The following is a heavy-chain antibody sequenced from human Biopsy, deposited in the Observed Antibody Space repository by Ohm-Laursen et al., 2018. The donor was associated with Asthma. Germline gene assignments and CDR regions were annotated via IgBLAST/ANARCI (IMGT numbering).Heavy chain of an antibody. J-gene: IGHJ4*02. CDR3: ARGISRVTGLFDHFDS. V-gene: IGHV4-59*01. CDR1: GVSIRSYY. CDR2: IHYSGST. Sequence: GTLSLTCTVSGVSIRSYYWTWIRQPPGKGLEWIGNIHYSGSTYSNPSLKSRVTISVDTSKNQCSLKLRSVTAADAAVYYCARGISRVTGLFDHFDSWGQGTLVTVSS. D-gene: IGHD2-21*02.